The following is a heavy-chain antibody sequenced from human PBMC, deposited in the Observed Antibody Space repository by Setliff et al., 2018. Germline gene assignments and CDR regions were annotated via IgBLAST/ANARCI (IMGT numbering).Heavy chain of an antibody. J-gene: IGHJ4*02. D-gene: IGHD4-17*01. Sequence: PSETLSLTCSVSGGSISSYYWSWIRQPPGKGLEWIGYIYYSGSTNYNPSRKSRVTISVDTSKNQFSLKLSPVTAADTAVYYCARFYGDYQFAYWGQGALVTVSS. CDR1: GGSISSYY. CDR2: IYYSGST. CDR3: ARFYGDYQFAY. V-gene: IGHV4-59*08.